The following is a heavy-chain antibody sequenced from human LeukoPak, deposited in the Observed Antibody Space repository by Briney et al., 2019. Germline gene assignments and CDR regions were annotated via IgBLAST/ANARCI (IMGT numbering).Heavy chain of an antibody. D-gene: IGHD1-14*01. CDR3: ARASTGTKAFDY. Sequence: SETLSLTCAVYGGSFSGYYWSWIRQPPGKGLEWIGEINHSGSTNYNPSLKSRVTISVDTSKNQFSLKLGSVTAADTAVYYCARASTGTKAFDYWGQGTLVTVSS. CDR1: GGSFSGYY. V-gene: IGHV4-34*01. CDR2: INHSGST. J-gene: IGHJ4*02.